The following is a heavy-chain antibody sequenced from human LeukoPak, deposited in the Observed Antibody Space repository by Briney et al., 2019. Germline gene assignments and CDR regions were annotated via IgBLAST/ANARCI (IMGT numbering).Heavy chain of an antibody. D-gene: IGHD6-13*01. V-gene: IGHV3-74*01. CDR3: AKDPMKQAFDY. CDR1: GFTFSNYW. CDR2: LNSDGSST. Sequence: GGSLRLSCAASGFTFSNYWMHWVRQAPGKGLVWVSRLNSDGSSTNYADSVKGRFTISRDNSKNTLYLQMNSLRAEDTAVYYCAKDPMKQAFDYWGQGTLVTVSS. J-gene: IGHJ4*02.